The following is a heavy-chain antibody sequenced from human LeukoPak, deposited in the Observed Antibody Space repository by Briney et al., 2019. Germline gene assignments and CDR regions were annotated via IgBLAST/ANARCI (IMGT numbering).Heavy chain of an antibody. D-gene: IGHD5-18*01. CDR2: INHSGST. CDR1: GFTFSSYS. CDR3: ARQRVFVDTAMVRGGAHDY. Sequence: GSLRLSCAASGFTFSSYSMNWVRQAPGKGLEWIGEINHSGSTNYNPSLKSRVTISVDTSKNQFSLKLSSVTAADTAVYYCARQRVFVDTAMVRGGAHDYWGQGTLVTVSS. V-gene: IGHV4-34*01. J-gene: IGHJ4*02.